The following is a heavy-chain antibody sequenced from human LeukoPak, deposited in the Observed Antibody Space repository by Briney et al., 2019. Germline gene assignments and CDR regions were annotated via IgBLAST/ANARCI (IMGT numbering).Heavy chain of an antibody. V-gene: IGHV3-49*04. Sequence: GGSLRLSCTASGFTFGDYAMSWVRQPPGKGLEWVGFIRSKAYGGTTEYAASVKGRFTISRDDSKSIAYLQMNSLKTEDTAVYYCTRDYPIAVAGNFDYWGQGTLVTVSS. CDR3: TRDYPIAVAGNFDY. D-gene: IGHD6-19*01. CDR1: GFTFGDYA. CDR2: IRSKAYGGTT. J-gene: IGHJ4*02.